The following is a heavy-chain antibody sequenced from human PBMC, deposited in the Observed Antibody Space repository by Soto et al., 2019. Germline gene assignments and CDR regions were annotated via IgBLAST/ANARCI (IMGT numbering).Heavy chain of an antibody. J-gene: IGHJ4*02. CDR1: GFTFKNFA. V-gene: IGHV3-23*01. CDR2: ISGSAGST. Sequence: GGSLRLSCAASGFTFKNFAMTWVRQAPGKGLEWVSAISGSAGSTYYADSVRGRFTISRDNSKNTLFLQMNSLRAEDTAVYYCAKAELFYYWGQGALVTVSS. CDR3: AKAELFYY. D-gene: IGHD1-7*01.